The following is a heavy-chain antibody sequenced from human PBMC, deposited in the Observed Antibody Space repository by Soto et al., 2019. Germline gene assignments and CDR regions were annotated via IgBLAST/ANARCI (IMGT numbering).Heavy chain of an antibody. CDR1: GLSFSSYA. V-gene: IGHV3-23*01. Sequence: PGGSLRLSCAASGLSFSSYAMGWVLQAPGKVLEWVSAISGSGGSTYYADSVKGRFTISRDNSKNTLYLQMNSLRSEATAVYYFATAVVGYCSSTSCYPGYWGQGTLVTVSS. J-gene: IGHJ4*02. D-gene: IGHD2-2*01. CDR3: ATAVVGYCSSTSCYPGY. CDR2: ISGSGGST.